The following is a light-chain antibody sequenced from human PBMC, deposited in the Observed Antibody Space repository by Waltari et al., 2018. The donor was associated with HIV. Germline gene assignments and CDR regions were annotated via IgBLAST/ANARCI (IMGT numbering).Light chain of an antibody. J-gene: IGLJ2*01. CDR2: DVT. Sequence: QSALTQPASVSGSPGQSITISCTGTSSDVGGYNYVSWYQQHPGKAPKLMVYDVTNWPSGVFNRFSGSKFGNTAFLTISGLQAEDEADYYCSSYTTSRTVVFCGGTKLTVL. V-gene: IGLV2-14*03. CDR1: SSDVGGYNY. CDR3: SSYTTSRTVV.